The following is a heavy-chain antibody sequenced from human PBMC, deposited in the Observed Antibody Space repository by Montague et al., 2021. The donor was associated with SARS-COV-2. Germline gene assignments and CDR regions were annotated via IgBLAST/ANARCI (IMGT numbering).Heavy chain of an antibody. CDR3: ARGSDGPGAFDI. CDR1: GGSISSYY. CDR2: IYYSRST. Sequence: SETLSLTCTVSGGSISSYYWCWIRQPPATGLELVGYIYYSRSTNSNPSHKSRVTISLDTSKNQFSLKLNAVTAADTAVYYCARGSDGPGAFDIWGQGTMVTVSS. V-gene: IGHV4-59*01. D-gene: IGHD5-18*01. J-gene: IGHJ3*02.